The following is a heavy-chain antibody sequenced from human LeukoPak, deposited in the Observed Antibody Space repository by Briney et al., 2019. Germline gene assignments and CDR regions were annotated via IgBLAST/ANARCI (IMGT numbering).Heavy chain of an antibody. V-gene: IGHV1-69*05. CDR1: GGTFSSYA. J-gene: IGHJ3*02. CDR2: IIPIFGTA. Sequence: AASVKVSCKASGGTFSSYAISWVRQAPGQGLEWMGGIIPIFGTANYAQKFQGRVTITTDESTSTAYMELSSLRSEDTAVYYCARPNPDYGDYVANGAFDIWGQGTMVTVSS. D-gene: IGHD4-17*01. CDR3: ARPNPDYGDYVANGAFDI.